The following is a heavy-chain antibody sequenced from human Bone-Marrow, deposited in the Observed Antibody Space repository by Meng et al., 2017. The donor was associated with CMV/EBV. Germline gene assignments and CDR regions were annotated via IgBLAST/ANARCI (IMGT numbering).Heavy chain of an antibody. V-gene: IGHV3-7*01. CDR1: GFTFSSYW. Sequence: ETLSLTCAASGFTFSSYWMSWVRQAPGKGLEWAANIKQDGSEKYYVDSVKGRFTISRDNAKNTLYLQMNSLRAEDTAVYYCTRGSSWSDYWGQGTLVTVSS. CDR2: IKQDGSEK. J-gene: IGHJ4*02. D-gene: IGHD6-6*01. CDR3: TRGSSWSDY.